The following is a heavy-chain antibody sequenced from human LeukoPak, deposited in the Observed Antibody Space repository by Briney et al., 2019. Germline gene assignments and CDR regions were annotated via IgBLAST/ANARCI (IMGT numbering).Heavy chain of an antibody. V-gene: IGHV4-59*01. J-gene: IGHJ6*02. CDR3: ARVQPPTYYYGMDV. D-gene: IGHD2-2*01. Sequence: SETLSLTCTVSGGSMSPYHWGWIRQPPGKGLEWIGYISSSGSTNSNPSLKSRVSISVDTSKNQFSLKLSSVTAADTAVYYCARVQPPTYYYGMDVWGQGTTVTVSS. CDR1: GGSMSPYH. CDR2: ISSSGST.